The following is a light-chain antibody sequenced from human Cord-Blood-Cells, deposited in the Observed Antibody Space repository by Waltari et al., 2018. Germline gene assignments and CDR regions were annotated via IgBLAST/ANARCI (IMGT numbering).Light chain of an antibody. CDR3: SSYTSISTVV. CDR1: SSDVGGYNY. V-gene: IGLV2-14*01. CDR2: DVS. Sequence: QSALTQPASVSGSPGQSITISCTGTSSDVGGYNYVSWYQQHPGKAPKLMIYDVSNRPSRVSTRFAGSKSGNTAPLTISELQAEYEADYYCSSYTSISTVVFGGGTKLTVL. J-gene: IGLJ2*01.